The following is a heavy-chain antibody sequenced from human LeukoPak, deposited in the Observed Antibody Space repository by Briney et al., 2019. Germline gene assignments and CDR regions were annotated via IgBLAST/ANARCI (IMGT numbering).Heavy chain of an antibody. CDR1: GFTFSSYG. V-gene: IGHV3-33*01. Sequence: GGSLRLSCAASGFTFSSYGMHWVRQAPGKGLEWVAVIWYDGSNKYYADSVKGRFTISRDNSKNTLYLQMNSLRAEDTAVYYCARAVAGQLYYFDYWGQGTLVTVSS. CDR3: ARAVAGQLYYFDY. CDR2: IWYDGSNK. J-gene: IGHJ4*02. D-gene: IGHD6-19*01.